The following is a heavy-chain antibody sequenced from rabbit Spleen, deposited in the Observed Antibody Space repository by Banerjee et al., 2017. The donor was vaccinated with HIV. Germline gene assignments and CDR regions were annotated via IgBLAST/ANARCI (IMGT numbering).Heavy chain of an antibody. CDR2: IAGSSSGFT. CDR3: ARDTGSSFSSYGMDL. J-gene: IGHJ6*01. Sequence: QALEESGGDLVKPGASLTLTCTASGFDFSTDSMSWVRQAPGKGLEWISCIAGSSSGFTYSATWAKGRFTCSKTSSTTVTLQMTSLTVADTATYFCARDTGSSFSSYGMDLWGPGTLVTVS. D-gene: IGHD8-1*01. CDR1: GFDFSTDS. V-gene: IGHV1S40*01.